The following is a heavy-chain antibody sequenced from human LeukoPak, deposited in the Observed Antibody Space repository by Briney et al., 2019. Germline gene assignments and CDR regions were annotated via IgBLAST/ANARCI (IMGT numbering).Heavy chain of an antibody. CDR2: IYISGST. D-gene: IGHD3-22*01. CDR3: ARDAYYYDTGGYYVVDY. V-gene: IGHV4-4*07. J-gene: IGHJ4*02. Sequence: PSETLSLTCTVSGGSISNYYWSWIRQPAGKGLEWLGRIYISGSTNYNPSLKSRVTISVDKSKNQFSLRLTSVTAADTAVYYCARDAYYYDTGGYYVVDYWGQGTLVTVSS. CDR1: GGSISNYY.